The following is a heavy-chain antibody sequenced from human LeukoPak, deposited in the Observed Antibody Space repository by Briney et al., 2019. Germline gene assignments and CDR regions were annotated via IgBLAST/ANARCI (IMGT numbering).Heavy chain of an antibody. CDR1: GGTFSSYA. J-gene: IGHJ4*02. D-gene: IGHD2-15*01. V-gene: IGHV1-69*04. CDR3: NYCSGGSCYEGGFDY. Sequence: ASVKVSCKASGGTFSSYAISWVRQAPGQGLEWMGRIIPILGIANYAQKFQGRVTITADKSTSTAYMELSSLRSEDTAVYYCNYCSGGSCYEGGFDYWGQGTLVTVSS. CDR2: IIPILGIA.